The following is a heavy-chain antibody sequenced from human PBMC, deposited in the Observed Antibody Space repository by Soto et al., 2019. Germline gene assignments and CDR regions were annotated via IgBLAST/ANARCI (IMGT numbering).Heavy chain of an antibody. J-gene: IGHJ4*02. CDR2: ISSSGTTI. V-gene: IGHV3-11*01. Sequence: GGSLRLSCAASGFTFSYYYMIWIRQAPGEGLEWVSYISSSGTTIFYADSLRGRFTISRDNAKKSLYLQMSSLRGEDTAVYYCAREPSNWNYCFDYWGQGTLVTVSS. CDR3: AREPSNWNYCFDY. D-gene: IGHD1-7*01. CDR1: GFTFSYYY.